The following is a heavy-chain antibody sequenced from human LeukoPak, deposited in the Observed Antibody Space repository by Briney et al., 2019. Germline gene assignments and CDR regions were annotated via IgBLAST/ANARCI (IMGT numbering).Heavy chain of an antibody. CDR1: GYTFTNYD. V-gene: IGHV1-8*01. D-gene: IGHD3-22*01. CDR2: MNPNSGNT. CDR3: ARGAGYYDSSGNDY. Sequence: ASVKVSCKASGYTFTNYDINWVREAAGQGLEWMGWMNPNSGNTGYAQKFQGRVTITRNTSISTAYMELSSLRSEDTAVYYCARGAGYYDSSGNDYWGQGTLVTVSS. J-gene: IGHJ4*02.